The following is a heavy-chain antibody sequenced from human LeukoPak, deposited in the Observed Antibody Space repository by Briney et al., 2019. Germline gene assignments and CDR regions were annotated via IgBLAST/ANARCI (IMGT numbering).Heavy chain of an antibody. CDR2: INPNSGGT. CDR3: AAGPVYDYFEF. Sequence: ASVKASCKASEYSFTDYYIHWVRQAPGQGLEWMGWINPNSGGTNSAQKFQVRITLTRDTSISTAYMELSRLGSDDTAVYYCAAGPVYDYFEFWGQGTLVTVSS. D-gene: IGHD3-22*01. CDR1: EYSFTDYY. J-gene: IGHJ4*02. V-gene: IGHV1-2*02.